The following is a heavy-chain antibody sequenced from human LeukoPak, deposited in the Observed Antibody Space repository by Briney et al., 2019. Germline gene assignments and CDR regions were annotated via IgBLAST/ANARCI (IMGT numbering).Heavy chain of an antibody. Sequence: ASVKVSCKASGYTFTGHYMHWVRQAPGQGLEWMGWINPNSGGTNYAQKFQGRVTMTRDTSIGTAYMELSRLRSDDTAVYYCARLGYCSGGSCSNHWGQGTLVTVSS. CDR2: INPNSGGT. D-gene: IGHD2-15*01. CDR3: ARLGYCSGGSCSNH. J-gene: IGHJ4*02. CDR1: GYTFTGHY. V-gene: IGHV1-2*02.